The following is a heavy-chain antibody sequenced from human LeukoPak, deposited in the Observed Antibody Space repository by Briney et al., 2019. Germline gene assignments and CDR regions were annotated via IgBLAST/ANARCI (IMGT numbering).Heavy chain of an antibody. J-gene: IGHJ6*02. Sequence: ASVKVSCKASGYTFTSYGISWVRQAPGQGLEWMGWISAYNDNTNYAQKLQGRVTMTTDTSTSTAYMELRSLRSDDTAVYYCARDPPSIASYYYYGMDVWGQGTTVTVSS. V-gene: IGHV1-18*01. D-gene: IGHD6-6*01. CDR2: ISAYNDNT. CDR1: GYTFTSYG. CDR3: ARDPPSIASYYYYGMDV.